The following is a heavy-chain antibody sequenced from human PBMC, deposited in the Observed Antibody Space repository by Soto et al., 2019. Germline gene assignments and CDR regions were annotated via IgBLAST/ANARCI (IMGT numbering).Heavy chain of an antibody. Sequence: QITLKESGPTLVKPTQTLTLTCTFSGFSLSTSGVGVGWIRQPPGKALEWLALIYWDDDKRYSPSLTSRLTITNDTSKSQVVLTMSNMDPVDTATYYGAHRLSGYSFGFDFDYWGQGTLVTGSS. V-gene: IGHV2-5*02. CDR3: AHRLSGYSFGFDFDY. CDR1: GFSLSTSGVG. D-gene: IGHD5-18*01. CDR2: IYWDDDK. J-gene: IGHJ4*02.